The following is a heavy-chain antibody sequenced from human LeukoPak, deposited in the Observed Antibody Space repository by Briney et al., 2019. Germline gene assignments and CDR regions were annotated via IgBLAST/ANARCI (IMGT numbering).Heavy chain of an antibody. CDR3: ARASDDEFYLYHGMDV. V-gene: IGHV4-34*01. CDR1: GGSFSGYY. J-gene: IGHJ6*02. D-gene: IGHD2-2*01. Sequence: SETLSLTCAVHGGSFSGYYWTWIRQSPGKGLEWIGEISHSGSTNHNPSLKSRITLSVATSKHQFSLRLTSLTAADTAVYYCARASDDEFYLYHGMDVWGQGTMVTVSS. CDR2: ISHSGST.